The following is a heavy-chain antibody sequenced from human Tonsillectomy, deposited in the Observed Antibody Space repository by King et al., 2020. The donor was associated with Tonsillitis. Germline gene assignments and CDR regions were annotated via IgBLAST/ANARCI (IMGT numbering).Heavy chain of an antibody. D-gene: IGHD3-10*01. CDR2: IKGAGSEK. Sequence: VQLVESGGGLVQPGESPRLSCAASGFTFSRAWMTWVRQTPGRGLEWGADIKGAGSEKNYVDSVKGRFTISRDNAKNSLFLQMNSLRAEDTAVYYCATDRGWGAYDIWGQGTMVIVSS. J-gene: IGHJ3*02. V-gene: IGHV3-7*03. CDR1: GFTFSRAW. CDR3: ATDRGWGAYDI.